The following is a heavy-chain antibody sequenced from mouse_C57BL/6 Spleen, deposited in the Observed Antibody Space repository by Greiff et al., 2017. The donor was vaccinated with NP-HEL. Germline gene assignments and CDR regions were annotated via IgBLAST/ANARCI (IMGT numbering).Heavy chain of an antibody. V-gene: IGHV1-55*01. CDR1: GYTFTSYW. CDR2: IYPGSGST. J-gene: IGHJ3*01. CDR3: ARGGRYDGYLFAY. Sequence: VQLQQPGAELVKPGASVKMSCKASGYTFTSYWITWVKQRPGQGLEWIGDIYPGSGSTNYNEKFKSKATLTVDTSSSTAYMQLSSLTSEDSAVYYCARGGRYDGYLFAYWGQGTLVTVSA. D-gene: IGHD2-3*01.